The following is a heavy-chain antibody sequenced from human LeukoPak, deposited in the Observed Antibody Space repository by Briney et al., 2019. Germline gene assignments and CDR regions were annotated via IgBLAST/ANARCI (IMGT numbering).Heavy chain of an antibody. Sequence: PGGSLRLSCAASGFTFSSYGMHWVRQAPGKGLEWVAFIRYDGNNKYYADSVKGRFTISRDNSKNTLYLQVNSLRPEDTAVYYCARGGPAAVYYYMDVWGKGTTVTVSS. CDR2: IRYDGNNK. CDR1: GFTFSSYG. D-gene: IGHD6-13*01. V-gene: IGHV3-30*02. CDR3: ARGGPAAVYYYMDV. J-gene: IGHJ6*03.